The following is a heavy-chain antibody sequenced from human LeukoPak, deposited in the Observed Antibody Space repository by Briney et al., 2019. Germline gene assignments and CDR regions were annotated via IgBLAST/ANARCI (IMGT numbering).Heavy chain of an antibody. V-gene: IGHV4-61*02. Sequence: SQTLSLTCTVSGGSISSGSYYWSWIRQPAGKGLEWIGRIYTSGSTNYNPSLKSRVTISVDTSKNQLSLKLSSVTAADTAVYYCARVFGYSYGYVLDYWGQGTLVTVSS. CDR3: ARVFGYSYGYVLDY. D-gene: IGHD5-18*01. CDR2: IYTSGST. CDR1: GGSISSGSYY. J-gene: IGHJ4*02.